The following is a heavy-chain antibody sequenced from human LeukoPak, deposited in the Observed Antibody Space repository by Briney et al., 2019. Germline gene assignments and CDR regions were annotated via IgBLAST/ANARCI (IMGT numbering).Heavy chain of an antibody. CDR2: ISGNSGST. J-gene: IGHJ4*02. D-gene: IGHD3-3*01. Sequence: GGSLRLSCAASGFSVSSNYMTWVRQAPGKGLEWVSAISGNSGSTYYADSVKGRFTISRDNSKNTLYLQMNSLRAEDTAVYYCAKVWDYDFWSGSYYFDYWGQGTLVTVSS. V-gene: IGHV3-23*01. CDR1: GFSVSSNY. CDR3: AKVWDYDFWSGSYYFDY.